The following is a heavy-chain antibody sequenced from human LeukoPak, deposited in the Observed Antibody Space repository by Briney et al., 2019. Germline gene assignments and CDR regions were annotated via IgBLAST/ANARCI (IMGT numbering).Heavy chain of an antibody. CDR1: GFTFSNYA. CDR3: GKESGSSSWDGRVHNWFDP. D-gene: IGHD6-13*01. Sequence: PGGSLRLSCAVSGFTFSNYAMSWVRQAPGKGLECVSSISGSGDNTYYADSVKGRFTISRDNSKNTLFLQMNRLRAEDTAVYYCGKESGSSSWDGRVHNWFDPWGQGTLVTVSS. V-gene: IGHV3-23*01. CDR2: ISGSGDNT. J-gene: IGHJ5*02.